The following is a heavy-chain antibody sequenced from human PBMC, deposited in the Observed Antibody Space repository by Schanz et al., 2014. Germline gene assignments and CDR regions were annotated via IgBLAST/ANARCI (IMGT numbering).Heavy chain of an antibody. J-gene: IGHJ6*02. D-gene: IGHD1-1*01. CDR1: GGSISSGGYS. CDR3: ARGGRTTYNYYYGMDV. CDR2: IYYSGST. Sequence: QVQLQESGPGLVKPSQTLSLTCAVSGGSISSGGYSWNWIRQPPGKGLEWIVYIYYSGSTYYNPALKRRVTISVETSKNQSSLKLSSVPAADTAVYYCARGGRTTYNYYYGMDVWGQGTTVTVSS. V-gene: IGHV4-30-4*07.